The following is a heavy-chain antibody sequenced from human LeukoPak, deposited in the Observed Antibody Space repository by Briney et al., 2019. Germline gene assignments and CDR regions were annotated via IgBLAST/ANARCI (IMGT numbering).Heavy chain of an antibody. CDR3: ARAVGANA. V-gene: IGHV3-48*03. CDR1: GFTFSSYS. D-gene: IGHD1-26*01. CDR2: ISSSGGGI. J-gene: IGHJ5*02. Sequence: GGSLRLSCAASGFTFSSYSFHWVGQAPGKGLEWVSYISSSGGGIYYADSVKGRFTISRDNAKNSLYLQMNSLRAEDTAVYYCARAVGANAWGQGTLVTVSS.